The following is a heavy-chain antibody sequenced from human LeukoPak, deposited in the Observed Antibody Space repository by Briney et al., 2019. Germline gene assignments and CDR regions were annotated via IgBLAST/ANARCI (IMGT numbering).Heavy chain of an antibody. CDR3: ASSVSYYYDCSGYFN. J-gene: IGHJ4*02. V-gene: IGHV4-39*01. CDR1: GFTFSSYG. CDR2: IYYSGST. Sequence: PGGSLRLSCAASGFTFSSYGMSWVRQPPGKGLEWIGSIYYSGSTYYNPSLKSRVTISVDTSKNQFSLKLSSVTAADTAVYYCASSVSYYYDCSGYFNWGQGTLVTVSS. D-gene: IGHD3-22*01.